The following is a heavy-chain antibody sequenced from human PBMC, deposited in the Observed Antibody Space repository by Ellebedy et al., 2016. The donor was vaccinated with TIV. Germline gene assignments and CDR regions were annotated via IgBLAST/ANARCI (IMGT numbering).Heavy chain of an antibody. Sequence: PGGSLRLSCAAWGFSFSNFWMSWVRQAPGKGLEWVAHIKTDGSETYYVDSVKGRFTISRENAKNALFLQMDGLRVDDSAVYYCVSTAGPTEGRDHWGQGALVTVSP. CDR2: IKTDGSET. CDR3: VSTAGPTEGRDH. V-gene: IGHV3-7*01. J-gene: IGHJ4*02. CDR1: GFSFSNFW. D-gene: IGHD4-17*01.